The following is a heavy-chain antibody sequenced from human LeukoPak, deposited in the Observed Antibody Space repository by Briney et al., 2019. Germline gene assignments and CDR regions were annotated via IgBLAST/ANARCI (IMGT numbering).Heavy chain of an antibody. CDR2: ISGSGGST. V-gene: IGHV3-23*01. CDR3: AKGMLGYCSSTSCYSAFDI. J-gene: IGHJ3*02. Sequence: GGSLRLSCAASGFTFSSYAMSWVRQAPGKGLEWVSGISGSGGSTYYADSVKGRFTISRDNSKNTLCLQMNSLRAEDTAVYYCAKGMLGYCSSTSCYSAFDIWGQGTMVTVSS. D-gene: IGHD2-2*02. CDR1: GFTFSSYA.